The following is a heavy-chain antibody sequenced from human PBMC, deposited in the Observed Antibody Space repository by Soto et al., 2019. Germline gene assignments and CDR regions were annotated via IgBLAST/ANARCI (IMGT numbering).Heavy chain of an antibody. D-gene: IGHD3-3*01. CDR1: GGTFSSYA. CDR2: IIPIFGTA. J-gene: IGHJ6*02. Sequence: SVKVSCKASGGTFSSYAISWVRQAPGQGLEWMGGIIPIFGTANYAQKFQGRVTITADKSTSTAYMELSSLRSEDTAVYYCARDGDFWSGSDDYGMDVWGQGTKVTVSS. V-gene: IGHV1-69*06. CDR3: ARDGDFWSGSDDYGMDV.